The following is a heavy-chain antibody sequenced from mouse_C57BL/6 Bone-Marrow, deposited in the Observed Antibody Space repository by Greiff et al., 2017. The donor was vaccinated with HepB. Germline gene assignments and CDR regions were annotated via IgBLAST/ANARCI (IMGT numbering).Heavy chain of an antibody. CDR1: GYTFTTYP. V-gene: IGHV1-47*01. Sequence: QVQLQQSGAELVKPGASVKMSCKASGYTFTTYPIEWMKQNHGKSLEWIGNFHPYNDDTKYNEKFKSKATLTVDTSSSTAYMQLSSLTSEDSAVYYCARSEIYYGNYVGYYFDYWGQGTTLTVSS. CDR3: ARSEIYYGNYVGYYFDY. D-gene: IGHD2-1*01. J-gene: IGHJ2*01. CDR2: FHPYNDDT.